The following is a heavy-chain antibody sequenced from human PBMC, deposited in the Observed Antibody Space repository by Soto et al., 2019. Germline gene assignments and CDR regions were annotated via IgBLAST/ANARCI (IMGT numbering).Heavy chain of an antibody. V-gene: IGHV3-21*01. CDR1: GFIFSSFT. J-gene: IGHJ4*02. CDR3: VRGDDRVD. D-gene: IGHD1-1*01. Sequence: PVGSLRLSCVGSGFIFSSFTMTWVRQAPGMGLQYLASTSKSSSLIYYADSVRGRFIISRDNSKDSVFLQMYSLRAEDTAMYYCVRGDDRVDWGQGTLVTVSS. CDR2: TSKSSSLI.